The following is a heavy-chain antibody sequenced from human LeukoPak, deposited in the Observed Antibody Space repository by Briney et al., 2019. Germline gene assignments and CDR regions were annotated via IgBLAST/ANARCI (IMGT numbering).Heavy chain of an antibody. CDR1: GFTFSSYA. D-gene: IGHD3-9*01. Sequence: GGSLRLSCAASGFTFSSYAMSWVRQAPGKGLEWVAAISGSGGSTYYADSVKGRFTISRDNSKNTLYLQMNSLRAEDTAVYYCAKGDADYDILTGYRKLYYYYGMDVWGQGTTVTVSS. CDR2: ISGSGGST. CDR3: AKGDADYDILTGYRKLYYYYGMDV. J-gene: IGHJ6*02. V-gene: IGHV3-23*01.